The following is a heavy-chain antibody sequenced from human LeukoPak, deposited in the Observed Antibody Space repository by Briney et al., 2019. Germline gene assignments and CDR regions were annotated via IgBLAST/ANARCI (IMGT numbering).Heavy chain of an antibody. CDR1: GGTFSSCA. J-gene: IGHJ6*03. CDR2: IIPIFGTA. V-gene: IGHV1-69*05. CDR3: AKGYGWEASYYYYYMDV. Sequence: GASVKVSCKASGGTFSSCAISWVRQAPGQGLEWMGGIIPIFGTANYAQKFQGRVTMSRDTSTSTVYMELSTLRTEDTAVYYCAKGYGWEASYYYYYMDVWGKGTTVTFSS. D-gene: IGHD1-26*01.